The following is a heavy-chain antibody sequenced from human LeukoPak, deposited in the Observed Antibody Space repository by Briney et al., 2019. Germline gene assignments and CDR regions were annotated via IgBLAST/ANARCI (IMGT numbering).Heavy chain of an antibody. Sequence: PGGSLRLPCAASGFTFSSYEMNWVRQAPGKGLEWVSYISSSGSTIYYADSVKGRFTTSRDNAKNSPYLQMNSLRAEDTAVYYCARGHSSSWYRLGWFDPWGQGTLVTVSS. V-gene: IGHV3-48*03. CDR1: GFTFSSYE. CDR2: ISSSGSTI. J-gene: IGHJ5*02. CDR3: ARGHSSSWYRLGWFDP. D-gene: IGHD6-13*01.